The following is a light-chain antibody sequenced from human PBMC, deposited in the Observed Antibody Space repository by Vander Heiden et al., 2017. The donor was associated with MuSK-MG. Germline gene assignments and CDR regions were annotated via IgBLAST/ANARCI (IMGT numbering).Light chain of an antibody. Sequence: SITISCTGTSSDVGGYNYVSWYQQYPGKAPKLMMYGVSNRPSGVSNRFSGSKSGSTASLTISGLQAEDEADYYCSSYTSSSTRVFGGGTKLTVL. J-gene: IGLJ3*02. CDR2: GVS. CDR3: SSYTSSSTRV. V-gene: IGLV2-14*04. CDR1: SSDVGGYNY.